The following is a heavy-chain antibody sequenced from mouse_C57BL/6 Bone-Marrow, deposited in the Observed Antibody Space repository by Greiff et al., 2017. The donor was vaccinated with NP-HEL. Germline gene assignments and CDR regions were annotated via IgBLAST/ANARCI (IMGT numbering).Heavy chain of an antibody. J-gene: IGHJ3*01. CDR1: GYSITSGYY. CDR3: ARGAVTTEAWFAY. V-gene: IGHV3-6*01. Sequence: VQLKESGPGLVKPSQSLSLTCSVTGYSITSGYYWNWIRQFPGNKLEWMGYISYDGSNNYNPSLKNRISITRDTSKNQFFLKLNSVTTEDTATYYCARGAVTTEAWFAYWGQGTLVTVSA. CDR2: ISYDGSN. D-gene: IGHD2-2*01.